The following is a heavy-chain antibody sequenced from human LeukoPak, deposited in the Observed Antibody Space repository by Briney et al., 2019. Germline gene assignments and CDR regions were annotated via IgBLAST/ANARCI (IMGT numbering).Heavy chain of an antibody. J-gene: IGHJ4*02. V-gene: IGHV3-30-3*01. D-gene: IGHD2-15*01. CDR3: ARARASGRSGFDY. Sequence: PGGSLRLSCAASGFTFSSYAMHWVRQAPGKGLEWVAVISNDGSNKYYADSVKGRFTISRDNSKNTLYLQMNSLRDEDTAVYYCARARASGRSGFDYWGQGTLVTVSS. CDR2: ISNDGSNK. CDR1: GFTFSSYA.